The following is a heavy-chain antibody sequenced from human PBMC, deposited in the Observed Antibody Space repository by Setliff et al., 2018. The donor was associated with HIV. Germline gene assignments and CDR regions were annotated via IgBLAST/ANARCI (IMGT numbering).Heavy chain of an antibody. Sequence: GGSLRLSCAASGFTFWSHSMLWVRQAPGKGLQWVAYISRGGDSIFYEDSVKGRFTISRDNARNSLYLQMNSLTVEDTAVYYCARDGGMGVYHMDVWGKGTTVTVSS. V-gene: IGHV3-48*01. CDR3: ARDGGMGVYHMDV. CDR2: ISRGGDSI. CDR1: GFTFWSHS. J-gene: IGHJ6*03. D-gene: IGHD2-8*02.